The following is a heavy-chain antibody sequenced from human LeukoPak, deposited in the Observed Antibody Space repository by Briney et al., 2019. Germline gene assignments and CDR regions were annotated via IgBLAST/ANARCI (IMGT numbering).Heavy chain of an antibody. CDR1: GGFISSYY. CDR3: ATVTGYDWYFDL. D-gene: IGHD1-14*01. CDR2: ISYSGST. V-gene: IGHV4-59*01. J-gene: IGHJ2*01. Sequence: SETLSLTCTVSGGFISSYYWSWVRQPPGKGLEWIGYISYSGSTNYYASLKSRVTISVDTSKKQFSLKLSSVTAADTAVYYCATVTGYDWYFDLWGRGTLVTVSS.